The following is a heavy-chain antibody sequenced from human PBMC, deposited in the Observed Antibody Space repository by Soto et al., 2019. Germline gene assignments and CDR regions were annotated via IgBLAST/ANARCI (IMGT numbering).Heavy chain of an antibody. D-gene: IGHD2-8*01. V-gene: IGHV4-31*03. CDR2: INHSGTT. CDR3: ARWGGFFPDGVCAAPFDP. Sequence: QVQLQESGPGLVKPSQTLSLTCTVSGGSIRSAGHYWSWIRQHPGKGLEWIGYINHSGTTFYNPSLKSRLTISVDTSENQFSLRLTSVTAPDTAVYFCARWGGFFPDGVCAAPFDPWGQGTLVTVSS. J-gene: IGHJ5*02. CDR1: GGSIRSAGHY.